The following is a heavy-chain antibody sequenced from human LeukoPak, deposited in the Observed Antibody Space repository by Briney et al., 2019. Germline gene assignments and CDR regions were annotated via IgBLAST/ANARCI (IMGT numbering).Heavy chain of an antibody. CDR3: ACITGTWGNWFDP. V-gene: IGHV3-74*01. J-gene: IGHJ5*02. CDR2: INSDGSST. Sequence: TGGSLRLSCAASGFTFSSYWTHWVRQAPGRGLVWVSRINSDGSSTSYADSVKGRFTISRDNAKNTLYLQMNSLRAEDTAVYYCACITGTWGNWFDPWGQGTLVTVSS. CDR1: GFTFSSYW. D-gene: IGHD1-7*01.